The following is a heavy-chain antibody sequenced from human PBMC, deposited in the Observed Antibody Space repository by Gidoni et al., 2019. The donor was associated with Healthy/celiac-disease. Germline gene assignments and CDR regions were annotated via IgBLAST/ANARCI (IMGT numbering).Heavy chain of an antibody. J-gene: IGHJ4*02. CDR1: GVTFSSYA. CDR3: ARDRPRSGGRCYEY. CDR2: IIPIFGTA. Sequence: QLQLVQSVSEVKKPGSSVTVSCKSSGVTFSSYALSWVRQAPGQGLELMGGIIPIFGTANYEQKFQGRVTITADESTSTAYMELRRMRSEDTAGYYCARDRPRSGGRCYEYWGQGTLVTVSS. D-gene: IGHD2-15*01. V-gene: IGHV1-69*01.